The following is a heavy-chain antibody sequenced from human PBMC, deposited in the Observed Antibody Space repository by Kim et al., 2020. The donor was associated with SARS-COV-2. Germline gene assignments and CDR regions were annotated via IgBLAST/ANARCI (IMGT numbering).Heavy chain of an antibody. CDR1: GGSVSSGSYY. V-gene: IGHV4-61*01. Sequence: SETLSLTCTVSGGSVSSGSYYWSWIRQPPGKGLEWIGYIYYSGSTNYNPSLKSRVTISVDTSKNQFSLKLSSVTAADTAVYYCARDAGGYSSSGPRYFDYWGQGTLVTVSS. D-gene: IGHD6-13*01. CDR2: IYYSGST. J-gene: IGHJ4*02. CDR3: ARDAGGYSSSGPRYFDY.